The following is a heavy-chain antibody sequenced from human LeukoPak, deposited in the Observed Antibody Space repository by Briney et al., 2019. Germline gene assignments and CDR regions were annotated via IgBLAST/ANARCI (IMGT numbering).Heavy chain of an antibody. CDR2: IHYTGST. D-gene: IGHD6-13*01. V-gene: IGHV4-59*01. Sequence: KPSETLSLTCSVSGGSISSSFWSWIRQSPGKGLEWIGYIHYTGSTNYNPSLRSRITMSVDTSKNQFSLKLRSVTSADTAVYYCATSASGRSRIAAAGADYWGQGTLVTVSS. CDR3: ATSASGRSRIAAAGADY. CDR1: GGSISSSF. J-gene: IGHJ4*02.